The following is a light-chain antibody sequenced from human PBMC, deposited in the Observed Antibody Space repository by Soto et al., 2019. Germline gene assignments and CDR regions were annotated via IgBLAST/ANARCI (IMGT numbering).Light chain of an antibody. CDR3: SSYTSSSIDYV. Sequence: QSALTQPASVSGSLGQSITISCTGTSSDVGGYNYVSWYQQHPGKAPKLMIYEVSNRPSGVSNRFSGSKSGNTASLTISGLQAEDEGDYYCSSYTSSSIDYVFGTGTKLTVL. CDR2: EVS. J-gene: IGLJ1*01. CDR1: SSDVGGYNY. V-gene: IGLV2-14*01.